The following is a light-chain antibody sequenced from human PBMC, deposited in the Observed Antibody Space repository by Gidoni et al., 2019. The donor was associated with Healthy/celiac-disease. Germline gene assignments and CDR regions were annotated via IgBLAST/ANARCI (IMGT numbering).Light chain of an antibody. V-gene: IGKV1-39*01. CDR2: AAS. Sequence: IQMTQPPSSLSASVGDRVTITCRASQSIISYLNWYQQKPGKAPKLLIYAASSLQSGVPSRFSGSGSGTDFTLTISSLQPEDFATYYCQQSYSTPYTFGQGTKLEIK. J-gene: IGKJ2*01. CDR1: QSIISY. CDR3: QQSYSTPYT.